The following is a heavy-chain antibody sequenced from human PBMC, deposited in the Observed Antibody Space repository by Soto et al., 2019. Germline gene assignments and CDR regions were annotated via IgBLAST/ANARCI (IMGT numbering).Heavy chain of an antibody. Sequence: KASETLSLTCTVSGGSISSGGYYWSWIRQHPGKGLEWIGYIYYSGGTYYNPSLHSRVSIAVDTTENQFSLKLTSVTAADTSVYYCARGSFSSSSSWFDPWGRGTLVTVSS. J-gene: IGHJ5*02. CDR1: GGSISSGGYY. CDR2: IYYSGGT. CDR3: ARGSFSSSSSWFDP. V-gene: IGHV4-31*03. D-gene: IGHD6-6*01.